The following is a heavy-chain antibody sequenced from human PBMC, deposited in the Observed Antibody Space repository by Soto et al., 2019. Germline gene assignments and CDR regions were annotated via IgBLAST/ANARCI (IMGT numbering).Heavy chain of an antibody. J-gene: IGHJ5*02. Sequence: SETLSLTCTVSCGSISSGGYYWSWIRQHPGKGLEWIGYIYYSGSTYYNPSLKSRVTISVDTSKNQFSLKLSSVTAADTAVYYCARDQVDVPGWFDPWGQGTLVTAPQ. CDR2: IYYSGST. CDR3: ARDQVDVPGWFDP. D-gene: IGHD3-9*01. CDR1: CGSISSGGYY. V-gene: IGHV4-31*03.